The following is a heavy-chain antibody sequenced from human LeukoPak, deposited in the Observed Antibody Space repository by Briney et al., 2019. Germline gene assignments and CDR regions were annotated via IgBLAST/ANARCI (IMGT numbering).Heavy chain of an antibody. CDR1: GYTFTSYG. Sequence: ASVKVSCKASGYTFTSYGISWVRQAPGQGLEWMGWISAYNGNTNYAQKLQGRVTMTTDTSTSTAYMELRSLRSDGTAVYYCARTTVGQQLVLGGFDPWGQGTLVTVSS. V-gene: IGHV1-18*01. CDR2: ISAYNGNT. J-gene: IGHJ5*02. D-gene: IGHD6-13*01. CDR3: ARTTVGQQLVLGGFDP.